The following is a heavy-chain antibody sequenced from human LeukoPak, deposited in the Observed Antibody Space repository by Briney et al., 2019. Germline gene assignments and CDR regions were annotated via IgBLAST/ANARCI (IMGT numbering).Heavy chain of an antibody. V-gene: IGHV4-31*03. CDR1: GGSISSGGYY. CDR2: IYYSGST. Sequence: SETLSLTCTVSGGSISSGGYYWGWTRQHPGKGLEWIGYIYYSGSTYYNPSLKSRVTISVDTSKNQFSLKLSSVTAADTAVYYCARGGYYYYYGMDVWGKGTTVTVSS. D-gene: IGHD3-16*01. J-gene: IGHJ6*04. CDR3: ARGGYYYYYGMDV.